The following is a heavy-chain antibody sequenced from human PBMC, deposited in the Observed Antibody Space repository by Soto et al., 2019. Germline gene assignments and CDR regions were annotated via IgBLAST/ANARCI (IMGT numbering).Heavy chain of an antibody. CDR1: GGSISSGGYY. Sequence: SETLSLTCTVSGGSISSGGYYWSWIRQHPGKGLEWIGYVYYSGSTYYNPSLKSRVTISVDTSKNQFSLKLSSVTAADTAVYYCARVGITMVRGVISYGMDVWGQGTTVTVSS. J-gene: IGHJ6*02. D-gene: IGHD3-10*01. V-gene: IGHV4-31*03. CDR3: ARVGITMVRGVISYGMDV. CDR2: VYYSGST.